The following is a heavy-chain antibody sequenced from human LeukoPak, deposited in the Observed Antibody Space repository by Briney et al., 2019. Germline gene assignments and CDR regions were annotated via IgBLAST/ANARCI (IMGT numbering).Heavy chain of an antibody. CDR1: GGSISSYY. J-gene: IGHJ6*03. CDR3: ARTYYYDSSGYYRNYYYYMDV. V-gene: IGHV4-59*01. Sequence: PSETLSLTCTVSGGSISSYYWSWIRQPPGKGLEWIGYIYYSGSTNYNPSLKSRVTISVDTSKNQFSLKLSSVTAPDTAVYYCARTYYYDSSGYYRNYYYYMDVWGKGTTVTISS. D-gene: IGHD3-22*01. CDR2: IYYSGST.